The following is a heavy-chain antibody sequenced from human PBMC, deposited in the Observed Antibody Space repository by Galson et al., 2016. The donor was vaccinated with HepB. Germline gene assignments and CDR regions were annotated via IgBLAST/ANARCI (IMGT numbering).Heavy chain of an antibody. CDR2: TYYRSKWFN. Sequence: SAISGDSVTSDNTCWNWIRQSPSRALEWLGRTYYRSKWFNDYADSVKSRITVTSDTSKNQFSLQLDSVSPDDTATYFCTRGYMQNGMNVWGQGTTVTVS. D-gene: IGHD5-24*01. CDR1: GDSVTSDNTC. V-gene: IGHV6-1*01. J-gene: IGHJ6*02. CDR3: TRGYMQNGMNV.